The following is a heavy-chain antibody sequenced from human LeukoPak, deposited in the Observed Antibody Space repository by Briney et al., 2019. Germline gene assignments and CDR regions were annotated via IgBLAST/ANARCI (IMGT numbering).Heavy chain of an antibody. D-gene: IGHD3/OR15-3a*01. CDR2: IHARGST. Sequence: SETLSLTCAVSGDSISSYYWSWIRQSPGKGLEWIGYIHARGSTNYNPSLKSRLTISADTSKNHFSLKLGSVTAADTAVYYCARHSDRTGYYYHFDYWGQGALVTVSS. CDR1: GDSISSYY. CDR3: ARHSDRTGYYYHFDY. V-gene: IGHV4-59*08. J-gene: IGHJ4*02.